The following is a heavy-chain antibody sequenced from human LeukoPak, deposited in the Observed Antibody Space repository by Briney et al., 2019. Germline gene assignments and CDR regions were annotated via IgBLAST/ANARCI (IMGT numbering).Heavy chain of an antibody. Sequence: SETLSLTCTVSGGSISSSSYYWGWIRQPPGKGLEWIGSIYYSGSTYYNPSLKSRVTISVDTSKNQFSLKLSSVTAADTAVYYCASSPRSSRHCSGGSCYPRASNYYYYMDVWGKGTTVTISS. CDR2: IYYSGST. D-gene: IGHD2-15*01. V-gene: IGHV4-39*07. CDR3: ASSPRSSRHCSGGSCYPRASNYYYYMDV. J-gene: IGHJ6*03. CDR1: GGSISSSSYY.